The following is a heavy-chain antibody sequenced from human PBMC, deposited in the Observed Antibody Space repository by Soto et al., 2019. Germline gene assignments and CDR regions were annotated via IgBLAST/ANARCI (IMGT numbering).Heavy chain of an antibody. D-gene: IGHD1-1*01. CDR1: GGSITNYY. V-gene: IGHV4-59*12. Sequence: PSETLSLTCTVSGGSITNYYWNWVRQSPDKGLEWIAEVHISGHSNYNPSLRSRVSVSIDSSKNQFYLNLNSVTAADTAIYYCARVRQGCSANNCYFDPWGQGTQVTVSS. CDR3: ARVRQGCSANNCYFDP. CDR2: VHISGHS. J-gene: IGHJ5*01.